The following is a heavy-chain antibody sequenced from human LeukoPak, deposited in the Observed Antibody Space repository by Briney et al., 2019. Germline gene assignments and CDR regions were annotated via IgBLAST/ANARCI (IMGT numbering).Heavy chain of an antibody. J-gene: IGHJ6*03. Sequence: GASVKVSCKASGGTFSSYAISWVRQAPGQGLEWMGGIIPIFGTANYAQKFQGRVTITADKSTSTAYMELSSLRSEDTAVYYCARDLTGTIPYYYYYMDVWGKGTTVTVSS. CDR3: ARDLTGTIPYYYYYMDV. CDR1: GGTFSSYA. V-gene: IGHV1-69*06. CDR2: IIPIFGTA. D-gene: IGHD1-7*01.